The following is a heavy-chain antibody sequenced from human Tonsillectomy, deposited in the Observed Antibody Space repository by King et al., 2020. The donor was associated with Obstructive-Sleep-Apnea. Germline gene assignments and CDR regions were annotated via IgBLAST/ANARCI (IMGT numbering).Heavy chain of an antibody. CDR3: TYAYCGGDCYPGPADY. CDR2: IRSKAYGGTT. V-gene: IGHV3-49*03. D-gene: IGHD2-21*02. CDR1: GFTFGDYA. Sequence: VQLVESGGGLVQPGRSLRLSCTASGFTFGDYAMSWFRQAPGKGLEWVGFIRSKAYGGTTEYAASVKGRFTISRDDSKSIAYLQMNSLKTEDTAVYYCTYAYCGGDCYPGPADYWGQGTLVTVSS. J-gene: IGHJ4*02.